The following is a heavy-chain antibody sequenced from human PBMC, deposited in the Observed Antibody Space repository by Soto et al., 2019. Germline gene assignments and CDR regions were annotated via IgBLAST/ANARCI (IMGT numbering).Heavy chain of an antibody. D-gene: IGHD2-15*01. CDR3: AKTCSGGNNWFDP. CDR1: GFTFSSYA. V-gene: IGHV3-23*01. J-gene: IGHJ5*02. Sequence: ALRLSCAASGFTFSSYAMSWVRQAPGKGLEWVSAISGSGGSTYYADSVKGRFTISRDNSKNTLYLQMNSLRAEDTAVYYCAKTCSGGNNWFDPWGQGTLVTVSS. CDR2: ISGSGGST.